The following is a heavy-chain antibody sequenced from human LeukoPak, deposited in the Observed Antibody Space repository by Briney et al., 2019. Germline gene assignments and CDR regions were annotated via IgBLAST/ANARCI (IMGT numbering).Heavy chain of an antibody. CDR3: ASLSVVRGVIIDY. J-gene: IGHJ4*02. V-gene: IGHV4-39*07. D-gene: IGHD3-10*01. CDR1: GGSISSSSYY. Sequence: SETLSLTCTVSGGSISSSSYYWGWIRQPPGKGLEWIGEINHSGSTNYNPSLKSRVTISVDTSKNQFSLKLSSVTAADTAVYYCASLSVVRGVIIDYWGQGTLVTVSS. CDR2: INHSGST.